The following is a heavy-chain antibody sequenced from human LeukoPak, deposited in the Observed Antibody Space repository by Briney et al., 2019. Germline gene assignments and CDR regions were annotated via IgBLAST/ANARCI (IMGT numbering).Heavy chain of an antibody. V-gene: IGHV3-30*18. CDR3: AKDLLFSNWGSRGLDV. J-gene: IGHJ6*02. Sequence: GGSLRLSCAASGFTFSNYGMHWVRQTPGKGPEWVAVISYDGSNKYCADSVKGRFTVSRDNSKNTLYPQMNSLRAEDTAVYYCAKDLLFSNWGSRGLDVWGQGTTVTVSS. CDR1: GFTFSNYG. D-gene: IGHD7-27*01. CDR2: ISYDGSNK.